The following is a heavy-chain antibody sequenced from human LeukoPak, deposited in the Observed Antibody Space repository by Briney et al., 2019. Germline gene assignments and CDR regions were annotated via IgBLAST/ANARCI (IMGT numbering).Heavy chain of an antibody. CDR2: ISAYNGNT. Sequence: ASVKVSCKASGYTFTSYGISWVRQAPGQGLEWMGWISAYNGNTNYAQKLQGRVTMTTDTSTSTAYMELRSLRSDDTAVYYCARDISARDEAWWFDPWGQGTLVTVSS. CDR3: ARDISARDEAWWFDP. CDR1: GYTFTSYG. V-gene: IGHV1-18*01. D-gene: IGHD5-24*01. J-gene: IGHJ5*02.